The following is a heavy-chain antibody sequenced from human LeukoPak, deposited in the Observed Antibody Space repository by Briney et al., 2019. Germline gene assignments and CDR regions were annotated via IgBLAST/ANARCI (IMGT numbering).Heavy chain of an antibody. V-gene: IGHV3-23*01. J-gene: IGHJ4*02. CDR3: AKSPKEMATNYFDY. CDR2: ISGSGGST. Sequence: TGGSLRLSCAASGFTFSSYAMSWVRQAPGKGLEWVSAISGSGGSTYYADSVKGRFTISRDNSKNTLYLQMNSLRVEDTAVYYCAKSPKEMATNYFDYWGQGTLVTVSS. CDR1: GFTFSSYA. D-gene: IGHD5-24*01.